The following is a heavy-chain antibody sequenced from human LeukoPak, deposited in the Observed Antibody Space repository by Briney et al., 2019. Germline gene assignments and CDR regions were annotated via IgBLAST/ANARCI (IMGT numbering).Heavy chain of an antibody. Sequence: GASVKVSCKASENTFTNYYMHWVRQAPGQGLEWLGIINPNGGRTAYAQNFQGRVTMTRDTSTTTVYLELSSLRSEDTAVYYCARVMSTRVTPISYAFDVWGQGTMVTVSS. J-gene: IGHJ3*01. CDR1: ENTFTNYY. V-gene: IGHV1-46*01. CDR2: INPNGGRT. CDR3: ARVMSTRVTPISYAFDV. D-gene: IGHD4-23*01.